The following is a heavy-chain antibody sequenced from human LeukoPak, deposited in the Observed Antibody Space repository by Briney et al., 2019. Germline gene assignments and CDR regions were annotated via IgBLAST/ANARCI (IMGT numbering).Heavy chain of an antibody. CDR1: GYSFTSYW. CDR3: ARQLVRRNSGYEWLRFQRAYYFDY. J-gene: IGHJ4*02. D-gene: IGHD5-12*01. CDR2: IYPGDSDT. Sequence: GESLKISCKGSGYSFTSYWIGWVRQMPGKGLEWMGIIYPGDSDTRYSPSFQGQVTISADKSISTAYLQWSSLKASDTAMYYCARQLVRRNSGYEWLRFQRAYYFDYWGQGTLVTVSS. V-gene: IGHV5-51*01.